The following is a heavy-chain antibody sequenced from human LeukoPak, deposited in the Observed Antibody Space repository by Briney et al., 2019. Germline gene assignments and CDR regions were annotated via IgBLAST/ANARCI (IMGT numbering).Heavy chain of an antibody. CDR1: GGSISSSY. Sequence: SETLSLTCTVSGGSISSSYWSWIRQPPRKGLEWIGYISYSGSTNFNPSLKSRVTISVDTSKNQFSLKLSSVTAADTAVYYCAREGTAGTNLNWFDPWGQGTLVTVSS. V-gene: IGHV4-59*01. J-gene: IGHJ5*02. D-gene: IGHD1-1*01. CDR3: AREGTAGTNLNWFDP. CDR2: ISYSGST.